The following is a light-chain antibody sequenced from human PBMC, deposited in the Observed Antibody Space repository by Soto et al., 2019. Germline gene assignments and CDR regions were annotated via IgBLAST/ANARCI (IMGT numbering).Light chain of an antibody. CDR2: DVS. CDR1: GSDVGGYNY. Sequence: QSVLTQPRSVSGSPGQSVTISCTGTGSDVGGYNYVSWYQQHPGKAPKLMIYDVSKRPSGVPDRFSGSKSGNTASLTISGLQAEDEADYYCCSYAGSYAYVFGTGTKLTVL. CDR3: CSYAGSYAYV. J-gene: IGLJ1*01. V-gene: IGLV2-11*01.